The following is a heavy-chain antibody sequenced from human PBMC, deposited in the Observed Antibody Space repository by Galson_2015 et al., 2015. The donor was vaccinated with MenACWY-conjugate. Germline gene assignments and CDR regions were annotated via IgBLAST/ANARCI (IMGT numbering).Heavy chain of an antibody. J-gene: IGHJ6*02. D-gene: IGHD1-26*01. V-gene: IGHV5-51*01. CDR1: GSTFLTYW. Sequence: HSGEAAIKPGESLSISCTASGSTFLTYWVGWVRQAPVKGLVREGILSPIDSKTRYSPSVEGLVTISADNTITTAYLQWNSMQASGAAMYYCSRRPPGGRGMDVWGQGTTVTVSS. CDR3: SRRPPGGRGMDV. CDR2: LSPIDSKT.